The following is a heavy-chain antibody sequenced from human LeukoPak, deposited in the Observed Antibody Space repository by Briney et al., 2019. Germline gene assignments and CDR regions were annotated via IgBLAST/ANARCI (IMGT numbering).Heavy chain of an antibody. J-gene: IGHJ5*02. Sequence: SETLSLTCTVSGGSISSYFWSWIRQPPGKGLEWIGRIYTSGSTNYNPSLKSRVTMSGDTSKNQFSLKLSSVTAADTAVYYCAREPTPGIAARRFDPWGQGTLVTVSS. CDR2: IYTSGST. CDR3: AREPTPGIAARRFDP. D-gene: IGHD6-13*01. CDR1: GGSISSYF. V-gene: IGHV4-4*07.